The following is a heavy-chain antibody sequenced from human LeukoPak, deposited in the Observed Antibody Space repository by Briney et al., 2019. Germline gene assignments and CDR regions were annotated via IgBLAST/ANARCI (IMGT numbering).Heavy chain of an antibody. CDR2: ISYDGSNK. CDR1: GFTFSSYA. CDR3: ARDRWIQLLGFDY. D-gene: IGHD5-18*01. J-gene: IGHJ4*02. V-gene: IGHV3-30-3*01. Sequence: PGRSLRLSCAASGFTFSSYAMHWVRQAPGKGLEWVAVISYDGSNKYYADSVKGRFTISRDNSKNTLYLQMNSLRAEDTAVYYCARDRWIQLLGFDYWGQGTLVTVSS.